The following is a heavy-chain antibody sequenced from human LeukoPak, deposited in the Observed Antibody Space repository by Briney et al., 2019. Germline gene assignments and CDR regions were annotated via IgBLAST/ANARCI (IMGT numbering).Heavy chain of an antibody. CDR1: GFTFSSYS. Sequence: PGGSLRLSCAASGFTFSSYSMNWVRQAPGKGLEWVSSISSSSSYIYYADSVKGRFTISRDNAKNSLYLQMNSLRAEDTAVYYCARAKATSGWSYYYYMDVWGKGTTVTISS. CDR3: ARAKATSGWSYYYYMDV. J-gene: IGHJ6*03. D-gene: IGHD6-19*01. CDR2: ISSSSSYI. V-gene: IGHV3-21*01.